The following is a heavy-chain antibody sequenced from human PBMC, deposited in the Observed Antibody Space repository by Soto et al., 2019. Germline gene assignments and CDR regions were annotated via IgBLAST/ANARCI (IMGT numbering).Heavy chain of an antibody. CDR2: LIPIFGTA. J-gene: IGHJ6*02. V-gene: IGHV1-69*01. CDR3: ARAQFYCSGGSCYDYYGMDV. D-gene: IGHD2-15*01. Sequence: QVQLVQSGAEVKKPGSSVKVSCKASGGTFSSYAISWVRQAPGQGLEWMGGLIPIFGTANYAQKFQGRVTITADESTSTAYMELSSLRSEDTAVYYCARAQFYCSGGSCYDYYGMDVWGQGTTVTVSS. CDR1: GGTFSSYA.